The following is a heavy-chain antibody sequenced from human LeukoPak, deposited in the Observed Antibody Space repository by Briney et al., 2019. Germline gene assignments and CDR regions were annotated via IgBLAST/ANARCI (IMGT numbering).Heavy chain of an antibody. J-gene: IGHJ6*02. V-gene: IGHV1-18*01. Sequence: ASVKVSCKASGYIFSSYGISWVRQAPGQGLEWMGWISTDNGDTKYAQKFQGRVTMTTDTSTSTAYMELRSLRSDDTAVYYCARETGDAKYYYYGMDVWGQGTTVTASS. CDR2: ISTDNGDT. CDR1: GYIFSSYG. CDR3: ARETGDAKYYYYGMDV. D-gene: IGHD7-27*01.